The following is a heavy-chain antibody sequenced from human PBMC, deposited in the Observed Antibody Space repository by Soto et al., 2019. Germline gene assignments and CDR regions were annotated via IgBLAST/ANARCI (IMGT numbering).Heavy chain of an antibody. CDR3: AYGGSCDY. J-gene: IGHJ4*02. Sequence: EVQLVESGGGLVQPGGSLRLSCAASGFSFNTYEMNWVRQAPGKGLEWVSYISSSGSTIYYADSVKGRFTVSRDNGKNSLYLQMTGLRAEDTAVYYCAYGGSCDYWGQGTQVTVSS. V-gene: IGHV3-48*03. D-gene: IGHD1-26*01. CDR2: ISSSGSTI. CDR1: GFSFNTYE.